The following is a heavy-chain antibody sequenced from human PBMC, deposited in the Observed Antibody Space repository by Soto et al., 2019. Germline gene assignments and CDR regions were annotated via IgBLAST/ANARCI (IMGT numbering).Heavy chain of an antibody. CDR2: IYPGDSDT. D-gene: IGHD3-22*01. CDR3: ASSATYYYDSSGYYPTSAFDI. CDR1: GYSFTSYW. Sequence: GESLKISCKGSGYSFTSYWIGWVRQMPGKGLEWMGIIYPGDSDTRYSPSFQGQVTISADKSISTAYLQWSSLKASDTAMYYCASSATYYYDSSGYYPTSAFDIWGQGTMVTVSS. J-gene: IGHJ3*02. V-gene: IGHV5-51*01.